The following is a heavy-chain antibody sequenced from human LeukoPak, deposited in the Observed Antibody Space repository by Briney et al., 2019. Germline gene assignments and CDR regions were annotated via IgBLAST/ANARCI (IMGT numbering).Heavy chain of an antibody. J-gene: IGHJ4*02. V-gene: IGHV3-23*01. CDR2: ISASAAMT. D-gene: IGHD1-26*01. CDR1: GFTFSSRDW. Sequence: PGGSLRLSCVASGFTFSSRDWMTWVRQAPGKGLEWVSSISASAAMTYYADSVKGRFTVSRDNSNNRLYLQMSGLTAADTAVYYCAKDRSIGTYYTFDHWGQGTLVTVSS. CDR3: AKDRSIGTYYTFDH.